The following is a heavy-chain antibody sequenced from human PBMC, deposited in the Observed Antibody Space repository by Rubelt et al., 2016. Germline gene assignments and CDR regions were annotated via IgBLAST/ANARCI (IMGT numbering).Heavy chain of an antibody. V-gene: IGHV1-46*03. Sequence: QVQLVQSGAEVKKPGASVKVSCKASGYTFTSYYMHWVRQAPGQGLEWMGIINPSGGSTSYAQKFQGRVPMTRDTSTSTSYMGRSSLRSEATAVYYWARDPGPRGNDYWGQGTLVTVSS. J-gene: IGHJ4*02. CDR3: ARDPGPRGNDY. CDR1: GYTFTSYY. D-gene: IGHD3-10*01. CDR2: INPSGGST.